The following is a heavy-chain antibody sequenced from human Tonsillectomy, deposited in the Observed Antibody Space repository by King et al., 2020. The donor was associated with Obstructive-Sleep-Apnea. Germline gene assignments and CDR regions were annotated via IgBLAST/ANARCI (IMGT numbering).Heavy chain of an antibody. CDR2: TFFRGDI. V-gene: IGHV4-39*01. CDR1: GDSISSTSSF. Sequence: QLQESGPGLVKPSGTLSLTCTVSGDSISSTSSFWGWVRQSPEKGLEWIGNTFFRGDIVYNPSLKSRSTISEDTSQNQLSLTLYSVTAADTAVYYCVRLRRSVLGTFGMDVWGQGITVTISS. D-gene: IGHD1-7*01. J-gene: IGHJ6*02. CDR3: VRLRRSVLGTFGMDV.